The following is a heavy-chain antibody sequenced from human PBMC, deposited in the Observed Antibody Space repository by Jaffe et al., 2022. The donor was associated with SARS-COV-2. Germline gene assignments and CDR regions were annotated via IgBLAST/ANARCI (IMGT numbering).Heavy chain of an antibody. CDR1: GFTFSSYW. D-gene: IGHD4-17*01. Sequence: EVQLVESGGGLVQPGGSLRLSCAASGFTFSSYWMHWVRQTPGKGLVWVSRINSDGSTTTYADSVKGRFTISRDNAKNTLYLQMNSLRAEDTAVYYCARGVTVATVTPWNYWGQGTLVTVSS. J-gene: IGHJ4*02. V-gene: IGHV3-74*01. CDR2: INSDGSTT. CDR3: ARGVTVATVTPWNY.